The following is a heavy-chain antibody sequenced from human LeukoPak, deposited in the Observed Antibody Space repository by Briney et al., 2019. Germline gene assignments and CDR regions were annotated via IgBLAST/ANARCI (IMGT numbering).Heavy chain of an antibody. CDR3: ARIAAAPDY. Sequence: GGSLRLSCAASGFTFSNYAMTWVRQAPGKGLEWVSTISPTGGTPYYADSVKGRFTISRDNSKNTLYLQMNSLRAEDTAVYYCARIAAAPDYWGQGTLVTVSS. D-gene: IGHD6-13*01. CDR1: GFTFSNYA. CDR2: ISPTGGTP. V-gene: IGHV3-23*01. J-gene: IGHJ4*02.